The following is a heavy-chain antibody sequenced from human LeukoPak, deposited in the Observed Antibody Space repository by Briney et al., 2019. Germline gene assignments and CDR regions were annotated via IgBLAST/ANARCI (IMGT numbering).Heavy chain of an antibody. CDR3: ARLVSSHDYVWGSHNEYYFDY. J-gene: IGHJ4*02. CDR2: IYTSGST. V-gene: IGHV4-4*09. Sequence: PSETPSLTCTVSGGSISRYYWSWIRQPPGKGLEWIGYIYTSGSTNYNPSLKSRVTISVDTSKNQFSLKLSSVTAADTAVYYCARLVSSHDYVWGSHNEYYFDYWGQGTLVTVSS. CDR1: GGSISRYY. D-gene: IGHD3-16*01.